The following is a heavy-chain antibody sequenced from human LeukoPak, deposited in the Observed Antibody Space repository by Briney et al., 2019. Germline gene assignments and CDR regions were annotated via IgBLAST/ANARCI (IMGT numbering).Heavy chain of an antibody. Sequence: SETLSLTCTVSGGSISSGDYYWSWIRQPPGKGLEWIGYIYYSGSTYYNPSLKSRVTISVDTSKNQFSLKLSSVTAADTAVYYCARDKRGLPAAPQKDAFDIWGQGTMVTVSS. CDR2: IYYSGST. CDR3: ARDKRGLPAAPQKDAFDI. CDR1: GGSISSGDYY. J-gene: IGHJ3*02. D-gene: IGHD2-2*01. V-gene: IGHV4-30-4*08.